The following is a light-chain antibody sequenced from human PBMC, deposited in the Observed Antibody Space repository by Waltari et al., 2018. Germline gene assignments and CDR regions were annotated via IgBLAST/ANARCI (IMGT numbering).Light chain of an antibody. Sequence: QSVLPQPPSVSGAPGQRVTISCTGSSSTIGAGYDVHWYQQLPGTAPKLLIYGNSSRRPWGPAGFSGSKSGTSASLATTGLPAEDEAAYYCQYYDSSLSVVFGGGTKLTVL. CDR2: GNS. J-gene: IGLJ2*01. CDR3: QYYDSSLSVV. CDR1: SSTIGAGYD. V-gene: IGLV1-40*01.